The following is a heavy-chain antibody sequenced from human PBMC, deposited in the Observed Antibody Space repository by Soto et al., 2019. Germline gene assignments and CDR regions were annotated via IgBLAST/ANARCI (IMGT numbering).Heavy chain of an antibody. D-gene: IGHD3-16*01. V-gene: IGHV3-7*04. CDR3: SGGVGDAF. CDR2: VNQDGSAK. J-gene: IGHJ4*02. Sequence: EVHLVESGGGLVQTGGSLRLSCAIYESTVRRDWMNWVRQAPGKGLEWVAHVNQDGSAKYYVDSVKGRFTISRDNANNLVTRKMNSLSAGDTARYYCSGGVGDAFWGQGTLVTVSS. CDR1: ESTVRRDW.